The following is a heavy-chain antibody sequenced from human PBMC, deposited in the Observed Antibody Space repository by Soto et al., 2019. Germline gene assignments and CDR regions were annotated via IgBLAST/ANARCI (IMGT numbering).Heavy chain of an antibody. D-gene: IGHD6-19*01. Sequence: ASVKVSCKASGYTFTSYNMHWVRQAPGQGLEWMGMINPSGGSTSYAQKFQGRVSMTRDTSTSTVYMELSSLRSEDTAVYYCARDGSGWDYWGQGTLVTVSS. J-gene: IGHJ4*02. V-gene: IGHV1-46*01. CDR2: INPSGGST. CDR3: ARDGSGWDY. CDR1: GYTFTSYN.